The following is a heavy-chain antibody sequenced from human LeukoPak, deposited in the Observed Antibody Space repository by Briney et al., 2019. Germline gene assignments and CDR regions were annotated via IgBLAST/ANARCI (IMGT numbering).Heavy chain of an antibody. CDR2: IYYSGTT. V-gene: IGHV4-39*01. Sequence: SETLSLTCTVSGGSISSSNYYWGWVRQPPGKRLEWIGSIYYSGTTFYKPALKSRVTISVDTSKNQFSLKLSSVTAADTAVYYCAGEITSSCHHWGQGTLVTVSS. CDR3: AGEITSSCHH. J-gene: IGHJ1*01. D-gene: IGHD1-14*01. CDR1: GGSISSSNYY.